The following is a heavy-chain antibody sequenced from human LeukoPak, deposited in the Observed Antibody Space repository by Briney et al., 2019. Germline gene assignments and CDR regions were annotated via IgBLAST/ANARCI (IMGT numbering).Heavy chain of an antibody. CDR1: GVSISSGDYY. J-gene: IGHJ4*02. CDR2: IYDNGRT. CDR3: AREISSSWPDYFDY. D-gene: IGHD6-13*01. V-gene: IGHV4-30-2*01. Sequence: SQTLSLTCTVSGVSISSGDYYWTWIRQPPGKGLEWIGYIYDNGRTDFNPSLKSRVTISVDRSKNQFSLKLSSVTAADTAVYYCAREISSSWPDYFDYWGQGTLVTVSS.